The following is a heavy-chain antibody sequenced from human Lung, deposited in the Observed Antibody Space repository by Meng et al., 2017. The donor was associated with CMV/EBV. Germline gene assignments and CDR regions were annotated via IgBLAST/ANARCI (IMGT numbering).Heavy chain of an antibody. D-gene: IGHD2-21*02. CDR1: GVSMRDFH. V-gene: IGHV4-59*01. CDR3: ARRAYCGNDCYFFDF. J-gene: IGHJ4*02. CDR2: VYYSGGA. Sequence: SXTLSLXCTVSGVSMRDFHWTWIRQTPGKGLECLGYVYYSGGATYHPSLKSRVTISLDTSQNQFYLNLSSVTAADTAMYYCARRAYCGNDCYFFDFWAQGKXVNGAS.